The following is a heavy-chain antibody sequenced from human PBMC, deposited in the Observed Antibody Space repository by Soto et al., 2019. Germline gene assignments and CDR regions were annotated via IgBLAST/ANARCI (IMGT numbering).Heavy chain of an antibody. CDR3: ARGGIVVVVAAEQVDY. CDR1: GYTFTSYY. D-gene: IGHD2-15*01. V-gene: IGHV1-46*03. CDR2: INPSGGST. J-gene: IGHJ4*02. Sequence: QVQLVQSGAEVKMPGASVKVSCKASGYTFTSYYMHWVRQAPGQGLEWMGIINPSGGSTSYAQKFQGRVTMTRDTSTSTVYMELSSLRSEDTAVSYCARGGIVVVVAAEQVDYWGQGTLVTVSS.